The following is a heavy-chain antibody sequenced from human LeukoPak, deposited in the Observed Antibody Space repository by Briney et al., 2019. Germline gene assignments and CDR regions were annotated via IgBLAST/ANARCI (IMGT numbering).Heavy chain of an antibody. J-gene: IGHJ4*02. CDR1: GGSIDSTNW. CDR3: ARSHDHLWGNYPDY. Sequence: RLSETLSLTCDVSGGSIDSTNWWNWVRQPPGKGLEWIGEIHHDGRINYNPSLKSRVTLSVDKSKNQFSLRLNFVTAADTAMYYCARSHDHLWGNYPDYWGQGTLVTVSS. V-gene: IGHV4/OR15-8*01. D-gene: IGHD3-16*02. CDR2: IHHDGRI.